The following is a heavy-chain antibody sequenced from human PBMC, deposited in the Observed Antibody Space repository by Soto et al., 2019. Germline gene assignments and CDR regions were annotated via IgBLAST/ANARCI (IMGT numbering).Heavy chain of an antibody. CDR1: GGTFSSYA. CDR2: MIPMFGTA. V-gene: IGHV1-69*13. D-gene: IGHD6-13*01. J-gene: IGHJ4*02. Sequence: SVKVSCKASGGTFSSYAISWVRQAPGQGLEWMGGMIPMFGTANYAQKFQGRVTITADESTSTTYMELSSLRYEDTAVYYCARARTYSRSWYGYXGQGTTVTVS. CDR3: ARARTYSRSWYGY.